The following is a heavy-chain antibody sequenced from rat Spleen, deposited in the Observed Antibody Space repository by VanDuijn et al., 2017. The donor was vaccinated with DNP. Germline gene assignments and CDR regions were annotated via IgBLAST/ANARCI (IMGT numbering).Heavy chain of an antibody. Sequence: EVQLQESGPGLLKPSQSLSLTCSVTGYSITSSSRWNWIRKFPGNKLEWMGYINSAGSTDYNPSLKGRGSITRDTSKNQFFLQVNSVNTEDTATYYCARWPGYNPPYAMDAWGQGTSVTVSS. CDR2: INSAGST. J-gene: IGHJ4*01. V-gene: IGHV3-3*01. CDR1: GYSITSSSR. D-gene: IGHD1-4*01. CDR3: ARWPGYNPPYAMDA.